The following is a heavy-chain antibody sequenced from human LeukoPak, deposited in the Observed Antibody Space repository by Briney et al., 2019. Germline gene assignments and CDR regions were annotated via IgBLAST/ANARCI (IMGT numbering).Heavy chain of an antibody. Sequence: GGSLRLSCAASGFIFSDYAMNWVRQAPGKGPEWVSSISNSGDKTYYADSVKGRFTISRDNSKNTLYLQMISLRAEDTALYYCAMGYFYDYWGQGTLVTVSS. CDR1: GFIFSDYA. CDR2: ISNSGDKT. V-gene: IGHV3-23*01. J-gene: IGHJ4*02. CDR3: AMGYFYDY.